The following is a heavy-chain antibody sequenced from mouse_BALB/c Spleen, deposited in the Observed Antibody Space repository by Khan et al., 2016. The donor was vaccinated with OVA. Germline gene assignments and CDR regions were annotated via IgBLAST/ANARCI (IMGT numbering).Heavy chain of an antibody. CDR1: GYTFTSYT. CDR3: VREGADQRSDGWFAY. CDR2: INPSNNYT. Sequence: QVQLKESGAELARPGASVKMSCKTSGYTFTSYTMHWVRQRPGQAPEWIGHINPSNNYTNYNQNFKDKATLIVDKSSTTAYMQLSSLTSEDSAVYYWVREGADQRSDGWFAYWGQGTLVTVSA. J-gene: IGHJ3*01. V-gene: IGHV1-4*01.